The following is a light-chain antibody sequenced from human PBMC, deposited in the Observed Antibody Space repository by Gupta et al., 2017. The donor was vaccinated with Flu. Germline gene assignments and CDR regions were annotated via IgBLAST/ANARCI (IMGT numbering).Light chain of an antibody. CDR1: PSVSSCY. V-gene: IGKV3-20*01. J-gene: IGKJ4*01. Sequence: IVLTQSQCTLSLSPGERATLTCRASPSVSSCYLAWYQQKPGQAPRLLIYGASNRATGIPDRFSGSGSGTDFTLTISRLEPEDFAVYYCQQYSSSPSTFGGGTKVEIK. CDR2: GAS. CDR3: QQYSSSPST.